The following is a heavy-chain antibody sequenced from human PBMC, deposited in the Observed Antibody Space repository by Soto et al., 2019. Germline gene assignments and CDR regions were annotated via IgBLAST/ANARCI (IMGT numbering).Heavy chain of an antibody. CDR2: IYWEGDK. D-gene: IGHD2-21*02. V-gene: IGHV2-5*02. Sequence: QITLKESGPTLVKPTQTLTLTCTFSGFSLNTGGLGVGWIRQPPGKALEWLGLIYWEGDKRYSPSLQSRLRITQDTSNIQVVLTMTNMDPVDTATYYCVHSRCGGDCLRSLSSRYYYGMDVWGQGNTVTVSS. J-gene: IGHJ6*02. CDR1: GFSLNTGGLG. CDR3: VHSRCGGDCLRSLSSRYYYGMDV.